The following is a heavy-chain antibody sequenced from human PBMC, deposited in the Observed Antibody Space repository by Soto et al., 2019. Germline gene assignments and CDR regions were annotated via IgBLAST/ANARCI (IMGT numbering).Heavy chain of an antibody. CDR3: VRDGPYDLSGFYQYYYYGLDV. D-gene: IGHD3-22*01. CDR1: GFHFSSHC. Sequence: SLSLEGLALGFHFSSHCMHWVRQVPGKGLVWVSRINADGSGTAYADSVRGRLTISRDNAKSTLYLEMNSLRAEDTAVYYCVRDGPYDLSGFYQYYYYGLDVWGQGTPVTVSS. J-gene: IGHJ6*01. CDR2: INADGSGT. V-gene: IGHV3-74*03.